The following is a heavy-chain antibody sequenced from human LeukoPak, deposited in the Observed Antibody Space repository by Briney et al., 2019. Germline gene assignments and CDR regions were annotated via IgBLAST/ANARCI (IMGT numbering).Heavy chain of an antibody. CDR3: AKDPVAGNYYYYGMDV. D-gene: IGHD6-19*01. J-gene: IGHJ6*02. CDR1: GFTFSSYW. CDR2: IKQDGSEK. Sequence: GGSLRLSCAASGFTFSSYWMSWVRQAPGKGLEWVANIKQDGSEKYYVDSVNGRFTISRDNAKNSLYLQMNSLRAEDTAVYYCAKDPVAGNYYYYGMDVWGQGTTVTVSS. V-gene: IGHV3-7*03.